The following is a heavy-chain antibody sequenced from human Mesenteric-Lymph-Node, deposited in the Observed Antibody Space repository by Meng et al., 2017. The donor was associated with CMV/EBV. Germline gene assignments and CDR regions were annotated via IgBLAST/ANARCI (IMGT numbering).Heavy chain of an antibody. CDR3: ARDGRHSSSFYYWFDP. CDR2: IKEDGSEM. V-gene: IGHV3-7*01. CDR1: GFTFSSYA. D-gene: IGHD6-13*01. Sequence: GESLKISCAASGFTFSSYAMSWVRQAPGKGLEWVANIKEDGSEMRYVDSVKGRFTISRDNAQNSLYLHMNSLRVEDTAVYYCARDGRHSSSFYYWFDPWGQGTLVTVSS. J-gene: IGHJ5*02.